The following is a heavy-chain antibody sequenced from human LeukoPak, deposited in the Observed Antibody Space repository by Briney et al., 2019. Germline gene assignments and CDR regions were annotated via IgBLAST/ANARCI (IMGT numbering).Heavy chain of an antibody. CDR1: GDTFITYY. Sequence: APVKVSCKASGDTFITYYMYWVRQAPGQGLEWMGIISLGGGSTNYAQKFQGRVTITADKSTSTAYMELSSLRSEDTAVYYCARDSRQGVAGTWGQGTMVTVSS. CDR3: ARDSRQGVAGT. CDR2: ISLGGGST. D-gene: IGHD6-19*01. J-gene: IGHJ3*01. V-gene: IGHV1-46*01.